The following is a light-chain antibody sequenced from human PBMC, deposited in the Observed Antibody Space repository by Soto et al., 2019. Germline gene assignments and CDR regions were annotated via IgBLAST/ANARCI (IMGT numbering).Light chain of an antibody. CDR1: SSDVGGYNY. V-gene: IGLV2-8*01. CDR2: EVS. J-gene: IGLJ2*01. Sequence: QSALTQPPSASGSPRQSVTISCTGTSSDVGGYNYVSWYQQHPGKAPKLMIYEVSKRPSGVPDRFSGSKSGNTASLTVSGLQAEDEADYYCSSYAGSKVVFGGGTQLTVL. CDR3: SSYAGSKVV.